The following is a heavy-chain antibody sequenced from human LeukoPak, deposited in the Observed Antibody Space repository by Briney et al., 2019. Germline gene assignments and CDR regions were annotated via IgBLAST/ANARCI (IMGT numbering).Heavy chain of an antibody. CDR3: ARGPGIYYDYVWGSRTLRRAFDI. Sequence: SETLSLTCTVSGGSISSGGYYGSWIRQPPGKGLEWLGYIYHSGSTYYNPSLKSRVTISVDTSKNQFSLKLSSVTAADTAVYYCARGPGIYYDYVWGSRTLRRAFDIWGQGTMVTVSS. V-gene: IGHV4-30-2*01. CDR1: GGSISSGGYY. CDR2: IYHSGST. J-gene: IGHJ3*02. D-gene: IGHD3-16*01.